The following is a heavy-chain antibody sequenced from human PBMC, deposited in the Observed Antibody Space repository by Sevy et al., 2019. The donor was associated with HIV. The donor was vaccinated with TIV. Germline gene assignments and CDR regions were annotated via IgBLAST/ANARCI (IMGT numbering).Heavy chain of an antibody. Sequence: GGSLRLSCAASGFTFSDYLMHWVRQAPGKGLEYVSGISTNGDSTYHADSVRGRFTISRDNSKNTLYLQMGSLRPDDVAVYYCAREADSGDSYWYFDLWGRGTLVTVSS. V-gene: IGHV3-64*02. J-gene: IGHJ2*01. CDR1: GFTFSDYL. CDR3: AREADSGDSYWYFDL. CDR2: ISTNGDST. D-gene: IGHD4-17*01.